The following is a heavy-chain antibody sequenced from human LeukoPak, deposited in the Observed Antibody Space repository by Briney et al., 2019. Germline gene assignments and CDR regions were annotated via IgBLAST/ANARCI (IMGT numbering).Heavy chain of an antibody. CDR1: GFTVSSNY. CDR2: IYSGGST. V-gene: IGHV3-53*01. Sequence: GGSLRLSCAASGFTVSSNYMSWGRQAPGKGLEWVSVIYSGGSTYYADSVKGRFTISRDNSKNTLYLQMNSLRAEDTAVYYCARDMSYDSSGYYYMDVWGKGTTVTVSS. J-gene: IGHJ6*03. D-gene: IGHD3-22*01. CDR3: ARDMSYDSSGYYYMDV.